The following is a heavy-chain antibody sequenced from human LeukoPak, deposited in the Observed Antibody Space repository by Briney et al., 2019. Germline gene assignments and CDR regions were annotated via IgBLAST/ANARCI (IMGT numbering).Heavy chain of an antibody. CDR3: AREYFTYALDY. V-gene: IGHV3-7*01. Sequence: RTGGSLRLSCGASGFTFSSYWMSWVRQARGKGLEWVANIKQDGSEKYYVDSVKGRFTISRDNVKNSLYLQMNSLRAEDTAVYYCAREYFTYALDYWGQGTLVTVSS. CDR1: GFTFSSYW. CDR2: IKQDGSEK. J-gene: IGHJ4*02. D-gene: IGHD2-2*01.